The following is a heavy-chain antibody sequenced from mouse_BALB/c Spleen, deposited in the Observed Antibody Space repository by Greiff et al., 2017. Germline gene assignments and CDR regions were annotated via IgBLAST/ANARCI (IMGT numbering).Heavy chain of an antibody. J-gene: IGHJ1*01. CDR2: ISYSGST. V-gene: IGHV3-2*02. CDR3: ARGGYGSNFDV. Sequence: EVKLVESGPGLVKPSQSLSLTCTVTGYSITSDYAWNWIRQFPGNKLEWMGYISYSGSTSYNPSLKSRISITRDTSKNQFFLQLNSVTTEDTATYYCARGGYGSNFDVWGAGTTVTVSS. D-gene: IGHD1-1*01. CDR1: GYSITSDYA.